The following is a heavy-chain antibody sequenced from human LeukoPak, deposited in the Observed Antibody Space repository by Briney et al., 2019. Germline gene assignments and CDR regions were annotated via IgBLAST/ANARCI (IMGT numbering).Heavy chain of an antibody. V-gene: IGHV3-21*01. CDR1: GFTFSSYS. D-gene: IGHD6-13*01. CDR2: TSSSSTYI. J-gene: IGHJ4*02. CDR3: VRYVAAAGLDY. Sequence: PGGSLRLSCAASGFTFSSYSMNWVRQAPGEGLEWVSSTSSSSTYIYYADSLKGRFTISRDNAKNSLYLQMNSLRADDTAVYYCVRYVAAAGLDYWGQGTLVTVSS.